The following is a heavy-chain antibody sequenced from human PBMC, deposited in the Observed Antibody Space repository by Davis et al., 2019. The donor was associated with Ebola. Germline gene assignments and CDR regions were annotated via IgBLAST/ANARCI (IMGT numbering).Heavy chain of an antibody. CDR3: ASGTYYGSGSYIDY. J-gene: IGHJ4*02. V-gene: IGHV1-69*04. D-gene: IGHD3-10*01. CDR2: IIPMLGIP. CDR1: GGTFSTYA. Sequence: APSVKVSCKASGGTFSTYAIDWVRQAPGQGLEWMGRIIPMLGIPNYAQRFQGRVTITADKSTSTAYMELSSLRSEDTAVYYCASGTYYGSGSYIDYWGQGTLVTVSS.